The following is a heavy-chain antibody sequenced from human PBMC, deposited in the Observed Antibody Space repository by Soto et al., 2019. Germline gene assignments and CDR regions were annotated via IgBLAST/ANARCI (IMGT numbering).Heavy chain of an antibody. Sequence: GASVKVSCKASGYTPTTFFMNWVRQAPGQGLEWLGRINPKSGGTSTAQKFQGWVTMTTDTSISTASMELTRLTSDDTAIYYCARGDSTDCSNGVCSFFYNHDMDVWGQGTTVTVSS. CDR2: INPKSGGT. CDR1: GYTPTTFF. D-gene: IGHD2-8*01. CDR3: ARGDSTDCSNGVCSFFYNHDMDV. J-gene: IGHJ6*02. V-gene: IGHV1-2*04.